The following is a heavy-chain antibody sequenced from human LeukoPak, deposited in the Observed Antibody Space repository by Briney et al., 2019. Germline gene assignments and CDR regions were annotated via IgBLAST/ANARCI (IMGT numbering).Heavy chain of an antibody. CDR1: GASISSYY. CDR3: ARRVGDQGVISRAFDI. J-gene: IGHJ3*02. V-gene: IGHV4-59*08. CDR2: IYYSGST. D-gene: IGHD3-10*01. Sequence: SETLSLTCTVSGASISSYYWSWIRQPPGKGLEWIGYIYYSGSTYYNPSLESRVTISVDTSKNQFSLKLSSVTAADTAVYYCARRVGDQGVISRAFDIWGQGTMVTVSS.